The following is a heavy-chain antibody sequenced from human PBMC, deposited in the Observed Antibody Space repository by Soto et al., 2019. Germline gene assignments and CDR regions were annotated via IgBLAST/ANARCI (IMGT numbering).Heavy chain of an antibody. CDR3: AKGHNWNYERHYYYGMDV. J-gene: IGHJ6*02. V-gene: IGHV3-23*01. Sequence: GGSLRLSCAASGFTLSSYAMSWVRQAPGKGLEWVSAISGSGGSTYYADSVKGRFTISRDNSKNTLYLQMNSLRAEDTAVYYCAKGHNWNYERHYYYGMDVWGQGTTVTVSS. CDR2: ISGSGGST. CDR1: GFTLSSYA. D-gene: IGHD1-7*01.